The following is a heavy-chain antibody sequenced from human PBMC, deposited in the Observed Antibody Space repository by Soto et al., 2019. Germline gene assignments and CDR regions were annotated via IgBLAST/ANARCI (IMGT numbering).Heavy chain of an antibody. CDR3: ARVYIRSGWGHNGFDP. Sequence: PSQTLSLTCVISGDSVSSNSAAWNWIRQSPSRGLEWLGRTYYRSKWYNDYAVSVKRRITINPDTSKNQFSLQLNSVTPEDTAVYYCARVYIRSGWGHNGFDPWGQGTLVTVSS. CDR2: TYYRSKWYN. V-gene: IGHV6-1*01. CDR1: GDSVSSNSAA. D-gene: IGHD6-19*01. J-gene: IGHJ5*02.